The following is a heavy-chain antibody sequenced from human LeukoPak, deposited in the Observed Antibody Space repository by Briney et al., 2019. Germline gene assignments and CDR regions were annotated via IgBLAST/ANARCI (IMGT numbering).Heavy chain of an antibody. CDR3: ARGGSSSPYYFDY. V-gene: IGHV3-7*01. Sequence: GGSLRLSCAASGFIFSSYWMSWVRQAPGKGLEWVASIKQDGSEIHYLDSVKGRFTISRDNAKNSLYLQMNSLRAEDTAVYYCARGGSSSPYYFDYWGQGTLVTVSS. D-gene: IGHD6-6*01. CDR2: IKQDGSEI. J-gene: IGHJ4*02. CDR1: GFIFSSYW.